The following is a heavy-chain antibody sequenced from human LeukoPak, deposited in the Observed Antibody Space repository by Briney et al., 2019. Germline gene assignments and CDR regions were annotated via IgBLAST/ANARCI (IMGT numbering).Heavy chain of an antibody. V-gene: IGHV4-34*01. D-gene: IGHD6-13*01. CDR3: ARQGSSGWFNWFDP. CDR2: INHSGST. CDR1: GGSFSGYY. Sequence: SETLSLTCAVYGGSFSGYYWSWIRQPPGKGLEWIGEINHSGSTNYNPSLKSRVTISVDTSKNQFSLKLSSVTAADTAVYYCARQGSSGWFNWFDPWGQGTLVTVSS. J-gene: IGHJ5*02.